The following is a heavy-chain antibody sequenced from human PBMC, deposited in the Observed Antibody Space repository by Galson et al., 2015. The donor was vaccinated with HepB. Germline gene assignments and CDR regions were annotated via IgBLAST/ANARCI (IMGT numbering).Heavy chain of an antibody. J-gene: IGHJ6*01. CDR1: GFTFSEYA. V-gene: IGHV3-23*01. CDR2: ITGTGAST. D-gene: IGHD3-22*01. Sequence: SLRLSCAASGFTFSEYAMTWVRQGPGKGLEWVSGITGTGASTSYIDSVEGRFTISRDNSRNTLYLQMDSLRGEDTAVYYCAKPFHDCDNYYSGLDVWGLGTTVTVSS. CDR3: AKPFHDCDNYYSGLDV.